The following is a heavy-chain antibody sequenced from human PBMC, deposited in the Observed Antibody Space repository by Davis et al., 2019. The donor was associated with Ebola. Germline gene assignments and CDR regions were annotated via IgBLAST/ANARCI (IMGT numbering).Heavy chain of an antibody. J-gene: IGHJ3*02. CDR2: MYYSGST. V-gene: IGHV4-59*01. CDR3: ARYPHAFDI. CDR1: GGSISSYY. Sequence: MPSETLFLTCTVSGGSISSYYWSWIRQPPGKGLEWIGYMYYSGSTNYNPSLKSRVTISLDTSKNQFSLKVRSVTAADTAMYYCARYPHAFDIWGQGTMVTVSS.